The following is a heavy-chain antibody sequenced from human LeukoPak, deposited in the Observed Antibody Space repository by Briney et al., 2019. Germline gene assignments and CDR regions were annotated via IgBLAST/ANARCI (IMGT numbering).Heavy chain of an antibody. V-gene: IGHV3-48*01. J-gene: IGHJ4*02. CDR1: GFTFSSYS. CDR2: ISSSSSTI. CDR3: AREKSYDFWSGYYNVAGIDY. D-gene: IGHD3-3*01. Sequence: GGSLRLSRAASGFTFSSYSMNWVRQAPGKGLEWVSYISSSSSTIYYADSVKGRFTISRDNAKNSLYLQMNSLRAEDTAVYYCAREKSYDFWSGYYNVAGIDYWGQGTLVTVSS.